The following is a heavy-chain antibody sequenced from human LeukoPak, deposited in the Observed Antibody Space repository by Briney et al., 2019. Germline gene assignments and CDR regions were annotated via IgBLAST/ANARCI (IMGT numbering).Heavy chain of an antibody. CDR3: ARAPRGYYDCAFDI. V-gene: IGHV3-48*03. CDR2: ISSSGSTI. D-gene: IGHD3-22*01. Sequence: TGGSLRLSCAASGFTFSSYEMNWVRQAPGKGLEWVSYISSSGSTIYYADSVKGRFTISRDNAKNSLYLQMNSLRAEDTAVYYCARAPRGYYDCAFDIWGQGTMVTVSS. CDR1: GFTFSSYE. J-gene: IGHJ3*02.